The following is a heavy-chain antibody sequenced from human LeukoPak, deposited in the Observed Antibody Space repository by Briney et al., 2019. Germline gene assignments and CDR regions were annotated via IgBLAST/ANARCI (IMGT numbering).Heavy chain of an antibody. J-gene: IGHJ4*02. Sequence: ASVKVSCKASGYTFTGYYMHWVRQAPGQGLEWMGWINPNSGGTNYAQKFQGRVTMTRDTSISTAYMELSRLRSDDTAVYYCARDRSYDFWSGPQYYFDYWGQGTLVTVSS. CDR2: INPNSGGT. CDR1: GYTFTGYY. D-gene: IGHD3-3*01. V-gene: IGHV1-2*02. CDR3: ARDRSYDFWSGPQYYFDY.